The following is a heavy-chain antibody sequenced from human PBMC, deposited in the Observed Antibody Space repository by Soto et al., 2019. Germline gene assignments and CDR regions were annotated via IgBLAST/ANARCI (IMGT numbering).Heavy chain of an antibody. V-gene: IGHV4-59*01. CDR2: IYYSGIT. CDR1: ISRISSYY. Sequence: TMARTSPASISRISSYYWSWIRQPPGKELEWIVYIYYSGITNYNPSLKSRVTISVDTSKNQFSLKLSSVTAADTAVYYCARYKSNYYYGMDVWGQGTTVT. D-gene: IGHD1-20*01. CDR3: ARYKSNYYYGMDV. J-gene: IGHJ6*02.